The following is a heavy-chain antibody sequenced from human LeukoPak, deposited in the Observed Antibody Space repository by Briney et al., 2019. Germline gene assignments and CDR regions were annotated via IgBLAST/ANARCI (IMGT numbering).Heavy chain of an antibody. CDR3: ARIGYSSSSFDY. Sequence: PGGSLRLSCAASGFTFSSYAMNWVRQAPGKGLDWVAVISYDGSDKFYADSVKGRFTISRDSSNNTLYLQMNSLRGDDTAVYYCARIGYSSSSFDYWGQGTLVTVSS. V-gene: IGHV3-30*04. CDR1: GFTFSSYA. J-gene: IGHJ4*02. CDR2: ISYDGSDK. D-gene: IGHD6-6*01.